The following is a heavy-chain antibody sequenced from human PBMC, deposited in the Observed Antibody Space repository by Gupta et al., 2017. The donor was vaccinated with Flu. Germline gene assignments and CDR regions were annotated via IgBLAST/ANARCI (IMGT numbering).Heavy chain of an antibody. D-gene: IGHD6-19*01. CDR3: ARFGYSSGHFDY. CDR2: ISSSGSTI. J-gene: IGHJ4*02. V-gene: IGHV3-11*01. Sequence: IRQAPGKGLEWVSYISSSGSTIYYADSVKGRFTISRDNAKNSLYLQMNSLRAEDTAVYYCARFGYSSGHFDYWGQGTLVTVSS.